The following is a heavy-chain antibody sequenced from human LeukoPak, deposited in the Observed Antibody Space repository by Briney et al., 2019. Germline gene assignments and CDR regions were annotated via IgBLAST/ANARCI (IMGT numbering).Heavy chain of an antibody. Sequence: GGSLRLSCAASGFTFSTYAMSWVRQQPGKGQEWVSAISGSGGRTYYADSVKGRFTISRDNSKNTLYLQMNSLRAEDTAVYYCAKEKESSGYFDYWGQGTLVTVSS. V-gene: IGHV3-23*01. CDR1: GFTFSTYA. CDR3: AKEKESSGYFDY. CDR2: ISGSGGRT. J-gene: IGHJ4*02. D-gene: IGHD3-10*01.